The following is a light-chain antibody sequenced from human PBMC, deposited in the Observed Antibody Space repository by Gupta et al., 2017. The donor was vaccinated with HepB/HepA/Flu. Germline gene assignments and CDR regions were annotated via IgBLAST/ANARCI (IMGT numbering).Light chain of an antibody. CDR2: GAS. Sequence: EIVMTQSPATLSVSPGERATLSCRASQSVSSNLALYQQKPGQAPRLLIYGASTRATGIPARFSGRGSGTEFTLTISSLQSEDFAVYYCQQYNNWPPYTFGQGTKLEIK. V-gene: IGKV3-15*01. CDR1: QSVSSN. CDR3: QQYNNWPPYT. J-gene: IGKJ2*01.